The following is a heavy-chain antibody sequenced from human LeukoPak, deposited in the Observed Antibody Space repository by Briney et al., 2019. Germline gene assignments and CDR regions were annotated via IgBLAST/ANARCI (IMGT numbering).Heavy chain of an antibody. J-gene: IGHJ3*02. D-gene: IGHD3-22*01. CDR2: IYYSWST. V-gene: IGHV4-59*11. CDR1: GGSISSHY. CDR3: ARVYFYESRRIDI. Sequence: SSETLSLTCTVSGGSISSHYWSWIRKPPGKGLEWIGYIYYSWSTNYNPSLKSRVIISIDTAKNKFSLKLSSVPAADTAVYYCARVYFYESRRIDIWGQGTMVTVSS.